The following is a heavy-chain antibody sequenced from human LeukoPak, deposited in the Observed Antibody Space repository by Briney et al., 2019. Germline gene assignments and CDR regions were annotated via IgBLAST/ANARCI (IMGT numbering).Heavy chain of an antibody. Sequence: GGSLRHSCAASGFTFSSYSMIWVRQAPGKGLVWVSSISSSSSYIYYADSVKGRFTISRDNAKNSMYLQVNSLRAEDTAVYYCARGFGSGSITLGGEYYFDYWGQGTLVTVSS. CDR3: ARGFGSGSITLGGEYYFDY. V-gene: IGHV3-21*01. D-gene: IGHD3-10*01. CDR2: ISSSSSYI. J-gene: IGHJ4*02. CDR1: GFTFSSYS.